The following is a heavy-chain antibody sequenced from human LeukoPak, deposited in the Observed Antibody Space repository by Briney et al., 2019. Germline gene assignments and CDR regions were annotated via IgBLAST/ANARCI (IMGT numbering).Heavy chain of an antibody. CDR1: GFRFRGFA. V-gene: IGHV3-23*01. Sequence: GGSLRLSCAASGFRFRGFAMSWVRQAPGKGLEWVSGIIGSGATTFYADSVKGRFSISRDNSKNTLYLQMNSLRAEDTAIYYCAKKEGRTYSSWYMGVWGKGTTVTVSS. D-gene: IGHD2-21*01. CDR3: AKKEGRTYSSWYMGV. J-gene: IGHJ6*03. CDR2: IIGSGATT.